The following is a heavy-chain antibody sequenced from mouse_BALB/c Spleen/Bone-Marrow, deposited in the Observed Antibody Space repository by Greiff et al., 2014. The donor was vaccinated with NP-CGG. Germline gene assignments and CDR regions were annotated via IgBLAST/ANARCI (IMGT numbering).Heavy chain of an antibody. V-gene: IGHV1-63*02. CDR3: ATWGPYYFAY. J-gene: IGHJ2*01. CDR2: IYPGGVYS. Sequence: QVQLQQPGAELVRPGTSVKISCKASGYTFTNYWLGWLKQRPGHGLEWIGDIYPGGVYSNCNEKFKGKATLTADTSSSSAYMQLSSLTSEDSAVYCCATWGPYYFAYWGQGTTLTVSS. CDR1: GYTFTNYW.